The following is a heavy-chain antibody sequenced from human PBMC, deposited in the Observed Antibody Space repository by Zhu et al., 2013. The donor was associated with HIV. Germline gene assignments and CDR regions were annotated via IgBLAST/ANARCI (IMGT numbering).Heavy chain of an antibody. J-gene: IGHJ4*02. CDR1: GGTFSSYA. D-gene: IGHD2-2*01. CDR2: IIPIFGTA. Sequence: QVQLVQSGAEVKKPGSSVKVSCKASGGTFSSYAISWVRQAPGQGLEWMGGIIPIFGTANYAQKFQGRVTITADESTSTAYMELSSLRSEDTAVYYCARGSLRPLPLGYCSSTSCRSQYYFDYWGQGTLVTVSS. V-gene: IGHV1-69*01. CDR3: ARGSLRPLPLGYCSSTSCRSQYYFDY.